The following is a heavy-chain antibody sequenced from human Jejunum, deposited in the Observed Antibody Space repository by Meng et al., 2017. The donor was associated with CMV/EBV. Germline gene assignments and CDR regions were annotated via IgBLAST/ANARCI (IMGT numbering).Heavy chain of an antibody. J-gene: IGHJ3*02. V-gene: IGHV3-53*01. CDR3: AREGTGYCSSSSCPEGLGVFDI. CDR1: Y. D-gene: IGHD2-15*01. CDR2: LYSGGTT. Sequence: YMGWVRQAPGKGLRWVSVLYSGGTTYYADSVEGRFTISRDNSKNTLYLQMNSLRAEDTAVYYCAREGTGYCSSSSCPEGLGVFDIWGQGTMVTVSS.